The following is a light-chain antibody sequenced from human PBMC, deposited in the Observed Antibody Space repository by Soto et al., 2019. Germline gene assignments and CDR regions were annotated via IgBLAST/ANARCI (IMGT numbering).Light chain of an antibody. CDR2: AAS. V-gene: IGKV1-8*01. CDR1: QGISSY. Sequence: AIRMTQSPSSLSASTGDRVTITCRASQGISSYLAWYQQKPGKAPKLLISAASTLQSGVPSRCSGSGSWTDFTLTISCLQSEDFATYYWQQYYSYPATFGQGTKVEIK. J-gene: IGKJ1*01. CDR3: QQYYSYPAT.